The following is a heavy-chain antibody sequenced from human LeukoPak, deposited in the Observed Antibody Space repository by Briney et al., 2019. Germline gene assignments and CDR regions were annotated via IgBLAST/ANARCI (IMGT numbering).Heavy chain of an antibody. CDR3: AKDKGCGGDCYWYYFDY. J-gene: IGHJ4*02. Sequence: GRSLRLTCAASGFTFNSYGMHWVRRAPGKGLEWVAVISYDGSNKYYADSVKGQFTVSRDNSKNTLYLQMNSLRAEDTAVYYCAKDKGCGGDCYWYYFDYWGQGTLVTVSS. V-gene: IGHV3-30*18. CDR1: GFTFNSYG. D-gene: IGHD2-21*02. CDR2: ISYDGSNK.